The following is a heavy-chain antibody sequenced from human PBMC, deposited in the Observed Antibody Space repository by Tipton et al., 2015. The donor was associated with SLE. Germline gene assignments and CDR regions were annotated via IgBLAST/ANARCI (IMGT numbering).Heavy chain of an antibody. V-gene: IGHV4-34*01. CDR2: INHSGST. J-gene: IGHJ3*02. Sequence: TLSLTCAVYGGSFSGYYWSWIRQPPGKGLEWIGEINHSGSTNYNPSLKSRVTISVDTSKNQFSLKLSSVTAADTAVYYCARGSIPAGAFDIWGQGTMVTVSS. CDR3: ARGSIPAGAFDI. D-gene: IGHD2-2*01. CDR1: GGSFSGYY.